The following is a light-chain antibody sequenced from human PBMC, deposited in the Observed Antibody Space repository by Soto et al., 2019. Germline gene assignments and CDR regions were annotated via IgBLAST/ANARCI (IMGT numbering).Light chain of an antibody. V-gene: IGKV3-20*01. CDR1: QSVSSGY. CDR3: QQYVSSPRT. Sequence: VLTQSPGTLSLSPGERATLSCRASQSVSSGYLAWYQQKPGQAPRLLINGASTKAPGIPDRFSGSGSGTDFPLTISRLEPEDFAVYYCQQYVSSPRTFGQGTKVELK. CDR2: GAS. J-gene: IGKJ1*01.